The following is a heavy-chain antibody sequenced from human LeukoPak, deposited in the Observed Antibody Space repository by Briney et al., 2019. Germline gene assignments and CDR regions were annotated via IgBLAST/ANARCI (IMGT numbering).Heavy chain of an antibody. CDR3: ARGRGQWLASRD. Sequence: SETLSLTCTVSGGSINGGVSYWGWIRQSPGKGLEWIGSASYTGNTYYNPSLESRITIGVDTSRDQFTLKMKSVTASDTAVYFCARGRGQWLASRDWGQGILVTVSS. V-gene: IGHV4-39*01. J-gene: IGHJ4*02. D-gene: IGHD6-19*01. CDR2: ASYTGNT. CDR1: GGSINGGVSY.